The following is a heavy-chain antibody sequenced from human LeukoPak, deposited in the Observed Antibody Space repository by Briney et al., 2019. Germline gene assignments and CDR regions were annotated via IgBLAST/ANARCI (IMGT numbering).Heavy chain of an antibody. D-gene: IGHD3-22*01. CDR2: IWYDGSNK. CDR3: ARAYLPFRGNYYDSSGYLQGPDY. J-gene: IGHJ4*02. CDR1: GFTFSSYG. V-gene: IGHV3-33*01. Sequence: GGSLRLSCAASGFTFSSYGVHWVRQAPGKGLEWVAVIWYDGSNKYYADSVKGRFTISRDNSKNTLYLQMNSLRAEDTAVYYCARAYLPFRGNYYDSSGYLQGPDYWGQGTLVTVSS.